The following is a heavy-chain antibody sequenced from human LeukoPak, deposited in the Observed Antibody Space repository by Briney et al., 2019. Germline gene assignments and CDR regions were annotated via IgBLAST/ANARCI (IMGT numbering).Heavy chain of an antibody. CDR1: GFTFLNSW. J-gene: IGHJ4*02. Sequence: GGSLRLSCAASGFTFLNSWMSWVRQAPGKGLEWMANIKPDGSQKYYVDSVKGRFTISRDNAKNSLYLQVDSLTAGDTAIYYCARDRDSNWYPYHDYWGQGVLVPVSS. CDR2: IKPDGSQK. CDR3: ARDRDSNWYPYHDY. V-gene: IGHV3-7*03. D-gene: IGHD6-13*01.